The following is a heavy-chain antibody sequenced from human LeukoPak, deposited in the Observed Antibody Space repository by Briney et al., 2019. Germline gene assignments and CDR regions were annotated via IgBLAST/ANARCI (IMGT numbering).Heavy chain of an antibody. CDR2: IYYSGST. V-gene: IGHV4-39*07. CDR3: ARDHNGMDV. J-gene: IGHJ6*02. CDR1: GGSVSSSSYY. Sequence: PSETLSLTCTVSGGSVSSSSYYWGWIRQPPGKGLEWIGSIYYSGSTYYNPSLKSRVTISVDTSKNQFSLKLSSVTAADTAVYYCARDHNGMDVWGQGTTVTVSS.